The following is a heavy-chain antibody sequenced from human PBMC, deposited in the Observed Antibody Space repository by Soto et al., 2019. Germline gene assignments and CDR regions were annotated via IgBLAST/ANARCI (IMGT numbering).Heavy chain of an antibody. CDR1: GFTFSSAW. CDR2: IQSTADGGTT. D-gene: IGHD2-2*01. CDR3: TTESGPCTSTICSLGQ. V-gene: IGHV3-15*01. Sequence: EVQLVESGGGLVKPGGSLRLSCAASGFTFSSAWMSWVRQAPGKGLEWVGRIQSTADGGTTGYAAPVQTRFTISRDDSKNTLYLEMNNLKTEDTAVYYCTTESGPCTSTICSLGQWGQGTLVTVSS. J-gene: IGHJ4*02.